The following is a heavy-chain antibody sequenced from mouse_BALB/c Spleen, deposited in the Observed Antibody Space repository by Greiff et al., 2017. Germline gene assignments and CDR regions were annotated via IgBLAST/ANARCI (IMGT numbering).Heavy chain of an antibody. Sequence: EVQLQQSGPGLVKPSQSLSLTCTVTGYSITSDYAWNWIRQFPGNKLEWMGYISYSGSTSYNPSLKSRISITRDTSKNQFFLQLNSVTTQDTATYYCARPYGSSPTRFAYWGQGTLVTVSA. J-gene: IGHJ3*01. D-gene: IGHD1-1*01. V-gene: IGHV3-2*02. CDR1: GYSITSDYA. CDR2: ISYSGST. CDR3: ARPYGSSPTRFAY.